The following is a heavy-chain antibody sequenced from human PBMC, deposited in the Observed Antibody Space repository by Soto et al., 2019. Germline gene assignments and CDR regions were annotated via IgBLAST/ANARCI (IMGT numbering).Heavy chain of an antibody. J-gene: IGHJ6*02. V-gene: IGHV5-51*01. Sequence: GESLKISCKGSGYSFTSYWIGWVRQIPGKGLEWMGIIYPGDSDTRYSPSFQGQVTISADKSISTAYLQWSSLKASDTAMYYCARLGSYGYSDYYYYGMDVWGQGTTVTVSS. CDR1: GYSFTSYW. CDR3: ARLGSYGYSDYYYYGMDV. CDR2: IYPGDSDT. D-gene: IGHD5-18*01.